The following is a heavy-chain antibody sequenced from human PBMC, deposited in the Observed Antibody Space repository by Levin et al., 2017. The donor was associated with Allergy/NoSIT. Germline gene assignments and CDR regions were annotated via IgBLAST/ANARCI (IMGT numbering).Heavy chain of an antibody. V-gene: IGHV4-30-4*01. CDR1: GGSINSGDYS. CDR2: IYYSGST. CDR3: ATRPTRFSMVFDI. J-gene: IGHJ3*02. D-gene: IGHD3-10*01. Sequence: SQTLSLTCSVSGGSINSGDYSWSWIRQPPGKALEWIGCIYYSGSTFYNPSLKSRATISEDMSERQFSLKLTSVTATDPAVYYCATRPTRFSMVFDIRAQGTAVTVSS.